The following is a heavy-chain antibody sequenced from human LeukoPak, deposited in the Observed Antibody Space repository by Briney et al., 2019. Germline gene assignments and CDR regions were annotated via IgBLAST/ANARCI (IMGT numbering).Heavy chain of an antibody. CDR3: ARGLHDKHWSAFRYMDV. CDR2: INHSGST. D-gene: IGHD3-3*01. V-gene: IGHV4-34*01. J-gene: IGHJ6*03. CDR1: GGSFSGYY. Sequence: SETLSLTCAVYGGSFSGYYWSWIRQPPGKGLEWIGEINHSGSTNYNPSLKSRVTISVDTSKNQCSLKLSSVTAADTAVYYCARGLHDKHWSAFRYMDVWGKGTTVTVSS.